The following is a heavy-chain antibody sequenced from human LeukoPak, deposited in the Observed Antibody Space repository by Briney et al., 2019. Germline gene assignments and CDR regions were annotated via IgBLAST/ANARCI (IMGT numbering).Heavy chain of an antibody. CDR3: AKDFRIGYSAHFDY. CDR1: GFTFRSHA. J-gene: IGHJ4*02. D-gene: IGHD2-21*01. CDR2: IYENGGTT. V-gene: IGHV3-23*01. Sequence: GGSLRLSCVGSGFTFRSHAMSWVRQAPEKGLEFVSGIYENGGTTYYADSVKGRFSISRDNSKNTLYLQMDSLRGEDTAVYYCAKDFRIGYSAHFDYWGQGALVTASS.